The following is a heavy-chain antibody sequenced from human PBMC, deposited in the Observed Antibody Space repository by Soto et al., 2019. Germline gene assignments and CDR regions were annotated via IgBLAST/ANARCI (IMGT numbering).Heavy chain of an antibody. V-gene: IGHV3-33*01. CDR3: AIDKVTTSYHFDY. D-gene: IGHD4-17*01. Sequence: QVQLVESGGGVVQPGRSLRLSCAASGFTFSSYGMHWVRQAPGKGLEWVAVIWYDGSNKYYADSVKGRFTNSRDNSKNTLYLKMNSLRAEDTAVYYCAIDKVTTSYHFDYWGQGTLVTVSS. CDR1: GFTFSSYG. CDR2: IWYDGSNK. J-gene: IGHJ4*02.